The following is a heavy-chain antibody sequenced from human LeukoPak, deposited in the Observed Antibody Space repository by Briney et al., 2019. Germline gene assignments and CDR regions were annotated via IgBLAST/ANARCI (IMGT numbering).Heavy chain of an antibody. V-gene: IGHV3-30*18. CDR2: ISYDGSNK. J-gene: IGHJ4*02. Sequence: GGSLRLSCAASGFTFSSYGMHWVRQAPGKGLEWVAVISYDGSNKYYADSVKGRFTISRDNSKNTLYLQMNSLRAEDTAVYYCAKALYSSSSSAAKFDYWGQGTLVTVSS. CDR3: AKALYSSSSSAAKFDY. CDR1: GFTFSSYG. D-gene: IGHD6-6*01.